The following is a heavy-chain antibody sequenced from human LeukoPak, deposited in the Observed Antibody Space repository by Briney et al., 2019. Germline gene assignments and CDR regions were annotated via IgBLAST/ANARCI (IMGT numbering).Heavy chain of an antibody. CDR3: AKRDRMYTSGSYYFDY. D-gene: IGHD6-19*01. J-gene: IGHJ4*02. CDR2: IRYDGSNK. CDR1: GFTFSNYG. V-gene: IGHV3-30*02. Sequence: GGSLRLSCAASGFTFSNYGMHWVRQAPGKGLEWVTFIRYDGSNKYYADSVKGRFTISRDNSKNTLYLQMNSLRAEDTAVYYCAKRDRMYTSGSYYFDYWGQGTLVTDSS.